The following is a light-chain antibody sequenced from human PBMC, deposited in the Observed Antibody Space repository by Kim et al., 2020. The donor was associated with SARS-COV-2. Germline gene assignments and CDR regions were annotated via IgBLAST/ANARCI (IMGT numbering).Light chain of an antibody. V-gene: IGKV3-20*01. CDR3: QHYDTSPT. CDR2: GAS. J-gene: IGKJ1*01. Sequence: LPPGESVSLCCSARQSVANNYLAWYQQTPGQAPSLLIYGASNRAAGIPDRFSGSGSETDFTLTISRLEPEDFAVYYCQHYDTSPTFGRGTKVDIK. CDR1: QSVANNY.